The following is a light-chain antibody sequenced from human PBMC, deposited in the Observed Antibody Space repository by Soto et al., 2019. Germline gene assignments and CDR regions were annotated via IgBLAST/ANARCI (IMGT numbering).Light chain of an antibody. V-gene: IGKV1-17*01. CDR1: QAIRND. J-gene: IGKJ1*01. Sequence: DIQMTQSPSSLSASVGDRVTITCRASQAIRNDLAWYQQKPGRAPKRLIYGSSTLQCGVPSRFSGSGSGTEFTLTISSLQPEDFATYYCLQHNVFPRTFGQGTKVEIK. CDR2: GSS. CDR3: LQHNVFPRT.